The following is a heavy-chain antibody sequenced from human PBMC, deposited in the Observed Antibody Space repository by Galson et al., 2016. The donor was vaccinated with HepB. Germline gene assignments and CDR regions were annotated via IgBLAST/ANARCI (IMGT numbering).Heavy chain of an antibody. CDR1: GFRFSEHY. Sequence: SLRLSCAASGFRFSEHYMDWVRQAPGKGLEWVGRTRSKVNSYTTEYAASVKGRFTISRDDSKNSLYLQMNSLKTEDTALYYCARPSGKYSGGFDIWGQGTMVTVSS. V-gene: IGHV3-72*01. CDR3: ARPSGKYSGGFDI. CDR2: TRSKVNSYTT. D-gene: IGHD2/OR15-2a*01. J-gene: IGHJ3*02.